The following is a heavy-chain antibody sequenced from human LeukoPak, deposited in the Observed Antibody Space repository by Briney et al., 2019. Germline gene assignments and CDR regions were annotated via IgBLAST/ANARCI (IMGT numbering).Heavy chain of an antibody. D-gene: IGHD2-21*01. Sequence: GGSLRLSCVASGFTLSSYSMNWVRQAPGKGLEWVSSISSSSSYKYYADSLKGRFTISRDNAKNSLSLQMDSLRAEDTAVYYCARDSPNDGILWWSIDYWGQGTLVTVSS. CDR2: ISSSSSYK. CDR1: GFTLSSYS. CDR3: ARDSPNDGILWWSIDY. J-gene: IGHJ4*02. V-gene: IGHV3-21*01.